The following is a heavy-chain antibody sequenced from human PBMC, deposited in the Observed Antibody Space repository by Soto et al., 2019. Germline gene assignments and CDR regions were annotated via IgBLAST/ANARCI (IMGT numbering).Heavy chain of an antibody. J-gene: IGHJ4*02. V-gene: IGHV1-18*01. CDR3: ARDSDFWSVQFPHY. Sequence: APVKVSCKASGYTFTSYGISWVRQAPGQGLEWMGWISAYNGNTNYAQKLQGRVTMTTDTSTSTAYMELRSLRSDDTAVYYCARDSDFWSVQFPHYWGQGTLVTVSS. D-gene: IGHD3-3*01. CDR1: GYTFTSYG. CDR2: ISAYNGNT.